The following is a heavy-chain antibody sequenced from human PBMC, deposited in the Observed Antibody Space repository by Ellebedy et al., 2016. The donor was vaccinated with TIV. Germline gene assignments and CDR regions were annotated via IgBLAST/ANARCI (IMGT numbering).Heavy chain of an antibody. V-gene: IGHV5-10-1*01. CDR1: GYSFSTFW. CDR2: IDPSDSYT. D-gene: IGHD1-26*01. CDR3: ARYSGSYGGYDY. Sequence: GESLKISCKGSGYSFSTFWVIWVRQRPGKGLESMGRIDPSDSYTNYSPSFQGHVTMSADTSISTAYLEWSSLKASDTAIYYCARYSGSYGGYDYWGQGTLATVSS. J-gene: IGHJ4*02.